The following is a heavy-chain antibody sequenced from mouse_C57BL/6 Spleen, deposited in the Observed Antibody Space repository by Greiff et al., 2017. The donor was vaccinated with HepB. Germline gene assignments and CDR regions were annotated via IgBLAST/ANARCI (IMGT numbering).Heavy chain of an antibody. J-gene: IGHJ1*03. CDR3: ARRNFDV. V-gene: IGHV5-12*01. Sequence: EVQGVESGGGLVQPGGSLKLSCAASGFTFSDYYMYWVRQTPEKRLEWVAYISNGGGSTYYPDTVKGRFTISRDNAKNTLYLQMSRLKSEDTAMYYCARRNFDVWGTGTTVTVSS. CDR1: GFTFSDYY. CDR2: ISNGGGST.